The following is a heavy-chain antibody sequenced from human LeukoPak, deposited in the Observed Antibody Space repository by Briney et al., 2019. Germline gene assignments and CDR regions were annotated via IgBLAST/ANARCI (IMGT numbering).Heavy chain of an antibody. CDR1: GFTFSSYA. V-gene: IGHV3-23*01. D-gene: IGHD3-10*01. CDR3: AKGSYYYGSADYFDY. J-gene: IGHJ4*02. Sequence: HPGGSLRLSCAASGFTFSSYAMSWVRQAPGKGLEWVSTLSGSGGNTYYADSVKGRVTISRDNSKNTLYLQMNSLRAEDTAVYHCAKGSYYYGSADYFDYWGQGTLVTVSS. CDR2: LSGSGGNT.